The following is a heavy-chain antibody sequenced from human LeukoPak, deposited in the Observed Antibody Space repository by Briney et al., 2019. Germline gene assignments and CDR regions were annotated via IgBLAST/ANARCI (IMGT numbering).Heavy chain of an antibody. Sequence: PGGSLRLSCAASGFTFSSYAMYWVRQAPGTGLEWVAVISYDGNNKYYADSVKGRFTISRDNAKKSLYLQMNSLRAEDTAVYYCASGVNYFDYWGQGTLVTVSS. CDR3: ASGVNYFDY. J-gene: IGHJ4*02. V-gene: IGHV3-30-3*01. D-gene: IGHD3-3*01. CDR2: ISYDGNNK. CDR1: GFTFSSYA.